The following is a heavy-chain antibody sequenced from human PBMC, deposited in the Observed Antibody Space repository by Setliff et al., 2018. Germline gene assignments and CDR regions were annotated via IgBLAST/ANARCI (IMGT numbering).Heavy chain of an antibody. Sequence: ASVKVSCKASGYTFTGYAMYWVRQAPGQRLEWMGWINAGTGYAKYSQEFQGRVTITRDTPASTVYMELSSLRSEDMAVYYCARVHVPYCGRDCYSSLDYWGQGTLVTVSS. J-gene: IGHJ4*02. V-gene: IGHV1-3*03. CDR1: GYTFTGYA. D-gene: IGHD2-21*01. CDR2: INAGTGYA. CDR3: ARVHVPYCGRDCYSSLDY.